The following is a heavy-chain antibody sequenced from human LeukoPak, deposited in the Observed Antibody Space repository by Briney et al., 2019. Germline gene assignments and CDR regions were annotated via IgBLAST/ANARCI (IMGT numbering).Heavy chain of an antibody. Sequence: LSGGSLRLSCAASGFTFSSYAMSWVRQAPGKGLEWVSAISGSGDSTYYADSVKGRFTISRDNVKNTLYLQMDSLRAEDTAVYYCATSLGPLTEYWGQGTLVTASS. V-gene: IGHV3-23*01. CDR2: ISGSGDST. D-gene: IGHD7-27*01. CDR1: GFTFSSYA. J-gene: IGHJ4*02. CDR3: ATSLGPLTEY.